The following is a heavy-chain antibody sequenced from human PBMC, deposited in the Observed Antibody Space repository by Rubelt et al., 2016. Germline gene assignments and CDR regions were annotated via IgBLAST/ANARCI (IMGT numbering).Heavy chain of an antibody. CDR3: ARGRVGLGP. V-gene: IGHV3-7*05. Sequence: GGSLRLSCAGSGSTFSGFWMTWVRQAPGKGLEWVANIKQEGSEKYYVDSVKGRFTISRDNAKKSVYLQMNSLRAEDTAVYYCARGRVGLGPWGQGTLVTVSS. J-gene: IGHJ5*02. CDR2: IKQEGSEK. CDR1: GSTFSGFW. D-gene: IGHD1-26*01.